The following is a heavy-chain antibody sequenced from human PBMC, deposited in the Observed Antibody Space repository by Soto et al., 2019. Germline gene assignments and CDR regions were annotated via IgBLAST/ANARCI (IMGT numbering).Heavy chain of an antibody. Sequence: SETLSLTCTVSGGSISSGGYYWSWIRQHPGKGLEWIGYIYYSGSTYYNPSLKSRVTISVDTSKNQFSLKLSSVTAADTAVYYCERERRTRGSYFDYWGQGTLVTVSS. V-gene: IGHV4-31*03. CDR3: ERERRTRGSYFDY. J-gene: IGHJ4*02. CDR2: IYYSGST. CDR1: GGSISSGGYY.